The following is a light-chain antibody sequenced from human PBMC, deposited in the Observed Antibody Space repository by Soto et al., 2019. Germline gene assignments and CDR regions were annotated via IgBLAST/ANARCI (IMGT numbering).Light chain of an antibody. V-gene: IGLV2-8*01. J-gene: IGLJ1*01. CDR1: TSDIGGYDY. CDR3: SSHGGNSPYV. CDR2: EVN. Sequence: QSALTQPPSAFGSPGQSVAISCTGTTSDIGGYDYVSWYQQHPGKAPKLMIYEVNKRPSGVPDRFSGSKSGNTASLTVSGLQAEDEADYYCSSHGGNSPYVFGTGTKLTVL.